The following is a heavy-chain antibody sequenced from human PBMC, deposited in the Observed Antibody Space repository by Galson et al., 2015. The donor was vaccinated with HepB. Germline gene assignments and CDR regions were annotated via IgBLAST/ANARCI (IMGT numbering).Heavy chain of an antibody. CDR1: GFTFSSYA. CDR2: IKSKTDGGTT. V-gene: IGHV3-15*01. CDR3: TTDGPTVMRVGMDV. J-gene: IGHJ6*02. D-gene: IGHD4-11*01. Sequence: SLRLSCAASGFTFSSYAMHWVRQAPGKGLEWVGRIKSKTDGGTTDYAAPEKGRFTIPRDDSKNTLYLQMNSLKTEDTAVYYCTTDGPTVMRVGMDVWGQGTTVTVSS.